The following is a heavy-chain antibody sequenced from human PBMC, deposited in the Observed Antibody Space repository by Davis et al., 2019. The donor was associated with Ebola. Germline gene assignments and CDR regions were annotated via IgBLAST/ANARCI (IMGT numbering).Heavy chain of an antibody. V-gene: IGHV3-33*05. CDR3: AREGLGSDRYFDY. CDR2: ISYDGSNK. D-gene: IGHD3-10*01. Sequence: GESLKISCAASGFTFSSYGMHWVRQAPGKGLEWVAVISYDGSNKFYADSVKGRFTISRDNSKNTLYLKMNSLRAEDTAVYYCAREGLGSDRYFDYWGQGTLVTVSS. CDR1: GFTFSSYG. J-gene: IGHJ4*02.